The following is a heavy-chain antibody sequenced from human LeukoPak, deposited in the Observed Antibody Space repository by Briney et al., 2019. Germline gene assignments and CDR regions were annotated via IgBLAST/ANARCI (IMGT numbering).Heavy chain of an antibody. D-gene: IGHD7-27*01. Sequence: GGSLRLSCAASGFTFSNHGMNWVRQAPGKGLEWLSGISPRGGGTYYADSVKGRFTISRDDSKSTLSLQMNSLRVEDTAVYYCARDLAWGAFDYWGQGTLVTVSS. J-gene: IGHJ4*02. CDR1: GFTFSNHG. CDR2: ISPRGGGT. V-gene: IGHV3-23*01. CDR3: ARDLAWGAFDY.